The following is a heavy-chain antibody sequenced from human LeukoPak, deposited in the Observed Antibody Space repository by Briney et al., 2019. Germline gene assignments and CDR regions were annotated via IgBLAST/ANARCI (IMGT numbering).Heavy chain of an antibody. V-gene: IGHV3-21*01. CDR1: GFTFSSYS. CDR3: ARDLNIAAAGSDY. J-gene: IGHJ4*02. CDR2: ISSSSYI. D-gene: IGHD6-13*01. Sequence: GGSLRLSCAASGFTFSSYSMNWVRQAPGKGLEWVSSISSSSYIYYADSVKGRFTISRDNAKNSLYLQMNSLRAEDTAVYYCARDLNIAAAGSDYWGQGTLVTVSS.